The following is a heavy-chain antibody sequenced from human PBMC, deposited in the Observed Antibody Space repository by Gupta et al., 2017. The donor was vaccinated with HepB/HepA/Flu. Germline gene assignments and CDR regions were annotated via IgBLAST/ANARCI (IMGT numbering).Heavy chain of an antibody. CDR2: INGDGSTT. V-gene: IGHV3-74*01. J-gene: IGHJ3*02. CDR3: GGGGPPYSCDI. CDR1: GFTLSDYY. D-gene: IGHD1-26*01. Sequence: EVQLVESGGGLVQPGGSLRLSCAASGFTLSDYYMHWVRQAPGKGLVWISHINGDGSTTGYADSVRGRFTISRDNAKNTLYLQVNSLRAEDTAVYYCGGGGPPYSCDIWGQGTKVTVSS.